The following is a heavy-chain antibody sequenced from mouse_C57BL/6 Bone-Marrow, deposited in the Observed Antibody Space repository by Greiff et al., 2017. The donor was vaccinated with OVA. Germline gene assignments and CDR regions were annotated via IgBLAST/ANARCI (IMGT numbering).Heavy chain of an antibody. CDR2: IHPNSGST. D-gene: IGHD1-1*01. Sequence: QVQLKQSGPELVKPGASVKLSCKASGYTFTSYDINWVRQRPGQGLEWIGMIHPNSGSTNYNEKFKSKATLTVDKSSSTAYMQLSSLTSEDSAVYYCARIYYYGRGRGGYAMDYWGQGTSVTVSS. V-gene: IGHV1-64*01. CDR1: GYTFTSYD. J-gene: IGHJ4*01. CDR3: ARIYYYGRGRGGYAMDY.